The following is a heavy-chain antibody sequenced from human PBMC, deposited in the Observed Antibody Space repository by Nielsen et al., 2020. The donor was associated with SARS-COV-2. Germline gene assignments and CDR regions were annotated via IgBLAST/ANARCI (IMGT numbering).Heavy chain of an antibody. J-gene: IGHJ4*02. CDR1: GFTFSSYA. V-gene: IGHV3-23*01. Sequence: GRSLRLSCAASGFTFSSYAMTWVRQAPGKGLEWVSLIGDSGATTDYADSVRGRFTISRDNSKNTLYLQMNSLRAEDTAVYYCARGVAYCGACGYFDYWGQGTLVTVSS. CDR2: IGDSGATT. CDR3: ARGVAYCGACGYFDY. D-gene: IGHD2-21*01.